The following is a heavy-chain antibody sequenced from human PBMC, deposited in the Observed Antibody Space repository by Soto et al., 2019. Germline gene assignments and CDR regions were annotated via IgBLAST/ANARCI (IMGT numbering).Heavy chain of an antibody. J-gene: IGHJ4*02. CDR1: GFTFSSNA. D-gene: IGHD6-25*01. V-gene: IGHV3-23*01. CDR2: ISRSGAGT. Sequence: PGGSLRLSCAASGFTFSSNAMSWVRQAPGKGLEWVSSISRSGAGTYYADSVKGRFTISRDNSKNTLYLQMNSLRAEDTAVYYCAKRSGERYYFDYWGQGTLVTVSS. CDR3: AKRSGERYYFDY.